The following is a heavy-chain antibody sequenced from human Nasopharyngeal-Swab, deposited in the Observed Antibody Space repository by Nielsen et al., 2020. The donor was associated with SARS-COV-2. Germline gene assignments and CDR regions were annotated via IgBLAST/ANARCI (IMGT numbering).Heavy chain of an antibody. CDR3: ARERGRGGIWNYYYYYMDV. V-gene: IGHV4-39*07. CDR1: GGSISSSSYY. D-gene: IGHD3-10*01. Sequence: SETLPLTCTVSGGSISSSSYYWGWIRQPPGKGLEWIGSIYYSGSTYYNPSLKSRVTISVDTSKNQFSLKLSSVTAADTAVYYCARERGRGGIWNYYYYYMDVWGKGTTVTVSS. J-gene: IGHJ6*03. CDR2: IYYSGST.